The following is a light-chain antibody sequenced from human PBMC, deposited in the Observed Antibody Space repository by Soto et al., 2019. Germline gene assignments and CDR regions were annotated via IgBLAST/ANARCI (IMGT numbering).Light chain of an antibody. V-gene: IGLV2-8*01. J-gene: IGLJ1*01. Sequence: QSALTQPPSASGSPGQSLTISCTGTSSDVGGYNFVSWYQQHPGKAPKLIIYEVSKRPSGVPDRFSGSKSGNTASLTVSGLQAEDEADYYCSSYTSSILYVFGTGTKLTVL. CDR1: SSDVGGYNF. CDR2: EVS. CDR3: SSYTSSILYV.